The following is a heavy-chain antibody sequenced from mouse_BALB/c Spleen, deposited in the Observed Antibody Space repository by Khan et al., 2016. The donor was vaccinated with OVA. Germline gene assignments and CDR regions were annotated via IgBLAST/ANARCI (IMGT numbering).Heavy chain of an antibody. CDR3: ASNYYGPFAY. Sequence: VQLKESGAELVKPGASVKLSCTASGFNIKDTYMHWVKQRPEQGLEWIGRIDPANGNTKYDPKFQGKATITADTSSNTAYLQLSSLTSEDTAVYYCASNYYGPFAYWGQGTLVTVSA. J-gene: IGHJ3*01. V-gene: IGHV14-3*02. CDR1: GFNIKDTY. CDR2: IDPANGNT. D-gene: IGHD1-1*01.